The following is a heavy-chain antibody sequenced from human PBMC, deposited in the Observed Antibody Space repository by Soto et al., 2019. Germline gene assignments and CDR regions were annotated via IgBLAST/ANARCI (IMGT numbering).Heavy chain of an antibody. V-gene: IGHV1-69*06. D-gene: IGHD2-21*02. Sequence: QVQLVQSGAEVKKPGSSVKVSCKASGGTFSSYAISWVRQAPGQGLEWMGGIIPIFGTANYAQKFQGRVTITANKSTSTAYMELSSLRSEDTAVYYCARGGIVVVTGTYVTPRFDPWGQGTLVTVSS. CDR3: ARGGIVVVTGTYVTPRFDP. CDR1: GGTFSSYA. CDR2: IIPIFGTA. J-gene: IGHJ5*02.